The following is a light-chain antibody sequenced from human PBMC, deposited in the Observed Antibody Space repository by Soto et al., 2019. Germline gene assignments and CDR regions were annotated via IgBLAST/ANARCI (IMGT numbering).Light chain of an antibody. V-gene: IGKV3-15*01. CDR1: QSVSSN. CDR2: GAS. CDR3: QQYNDWPRT. Sequence: EIVITPSPATVSVSPGERVTLSCRASQSVSSNLAWYQQKPGQAPRLLIYGASTRATDIPVRFSGSGSGTEFTLTISTLQSEDFAVYYCQQYNDWPRTVGQGTKVEIK. J-gene: IGKJ1*01.